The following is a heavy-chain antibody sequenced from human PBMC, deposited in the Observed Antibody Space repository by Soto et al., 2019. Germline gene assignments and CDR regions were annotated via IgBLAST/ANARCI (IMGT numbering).Heavy chain of an antibody. J-gene: IGHJ6*03. CDR2: ISGSGGST. Sequence: GGSLRVSCAASGFTFSSYAMSWVRQAPGKGLEWVSAISGSGGSTYYADSVKGRFTISRDNSKNTLYLQMNSLRAEDTAVYYCARFGVPGSYYYYYYMDVWGKGTTVTVSS. CDR1: GFTFSSYA. D-gene: IGHD3-10*01. CDR3: ARFGVPGSYYYYYYMDV. V-gene: IGHV3-23*01.